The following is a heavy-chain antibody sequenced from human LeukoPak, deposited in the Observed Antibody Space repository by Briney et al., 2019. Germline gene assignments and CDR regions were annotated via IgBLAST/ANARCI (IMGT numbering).Heavy chain of an antibody. D-gene: IGHD1-1*01. CDR2: IGTASDT. V-gene: IGHV3-13*01. Sequence: GGSLRLSCAASGFTFSSFDMHWVRQPTGQGLEWVSTIGTASDTYYPGSAEGRFTLSRDNAKNSLYLQMNSLTAGDTAVYYCARGPPRGKYYYMDVWGKGTTVTVSS. CDR1: GFTFSSFD. CDR3: ARGPPRGKYYYMDV. J-gene: IGHJ6*03.